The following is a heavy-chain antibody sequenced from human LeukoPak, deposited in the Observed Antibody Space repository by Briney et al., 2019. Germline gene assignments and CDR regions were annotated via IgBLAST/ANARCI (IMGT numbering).Heavy chain of an antibody. J-gene: IGHJ3*02. CDR3: AGGRLSSEAFDI. CDR1: GFTFSNYW. D-gene: IGHD3-16*02. V-gene: IGHV3-74*01. CDR2: IKTEGSSA. Sequence: PGGSLRLSCAASGFTFSNYWMHWVRQGPGKGLMWVARIKTEGSSAIYGGSVKGRFSISRDNAKHTLYLQMNSLRGEDTAVYYCAGGRLSSEAFDIWGQGKMVTVSS.